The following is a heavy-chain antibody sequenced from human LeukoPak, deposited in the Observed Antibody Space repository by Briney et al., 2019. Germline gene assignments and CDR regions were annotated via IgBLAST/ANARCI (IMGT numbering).Heavy chain of an antibody. V-gene: IGHV3-48*03. D-gene: IGHD2-15*01. Sequence: PGGSPRLSCAASGFTFSNYEMNWVRQAPGKGLEWVSYISSSGSTTYYADSVKGRFTISRDNAKNSLYLQMNSLRAEDTAVYYCARGYCSGGSCYFDYWGQGTLVTVSS. J-gene: IGHJ4*02. CDR1: GFTFSNYE. CDR3: ARGYCSGGSCYFDY. CDR2: ISSSGSTT.